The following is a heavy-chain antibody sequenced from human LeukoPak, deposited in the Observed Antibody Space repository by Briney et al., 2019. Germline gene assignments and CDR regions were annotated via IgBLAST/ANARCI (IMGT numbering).Heavy chain of an antibody. Sequence: SETLSLTCTVSGGSISSGSYYWSWIRQPAGKGLEWTGRIYTSGSTNYNPSLKSRVTISVDTSKNQFSLKLSSVTAADTAVYYCARGPDEQWLVPFDYSGQGTLVTVSS. J-gene: IGHJ4*02. D-gene: IGHD6-19*01. V-gene: IGHV4-61*02. CDR3: ARGPDEQWLVPFDY. CDR2: IYTSGST. CDR1: GGSISSGSYY.